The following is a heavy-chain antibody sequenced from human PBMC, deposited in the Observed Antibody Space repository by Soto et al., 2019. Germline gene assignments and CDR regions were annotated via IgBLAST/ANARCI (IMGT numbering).Heavy chain of an antibody. CDR1: GFTFSSYG. CDR2: ISYDGSNK. Sequence: QVQLVESGGGVVQPGRSLRLSCAASGFTFSSYGMHWVRQAPGKGLEWVAVISYDGSNKYYADSVKGRFTISRDNSKNXLYLQMNSLRAEDTAVYYCAKDQGSSKDYYYGMDVWGQGTTVTVSS. J-gene: IGHJ6*02. D-gene: IGHD6-13*01. CDR3: AKDQGSSKDYYYGMDV. V-gene: IGHV3-30*18.